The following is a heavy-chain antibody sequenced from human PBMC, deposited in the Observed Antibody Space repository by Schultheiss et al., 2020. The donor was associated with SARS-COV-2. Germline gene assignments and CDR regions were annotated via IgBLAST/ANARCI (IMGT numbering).Heavy chain of an antibody. D-gene: IGHD2-2*01. CDR3: ARDLTRYYGMDV. CDR1: GGSISSGGYS. CDR2: IYYIGST. J-gene: IGHJ6*02. Sequence: SQTLSLTCAVSGGSISSGGYSWSWIRQPPGKGLEWIGYIYYIGSTYYNPSLKSRVTISVDTSKNQFSLKLSSVTAADTAVYYCARDLTRYYGMDVWGQGTTVTVSS. V-gene: IGHV4-31*11.